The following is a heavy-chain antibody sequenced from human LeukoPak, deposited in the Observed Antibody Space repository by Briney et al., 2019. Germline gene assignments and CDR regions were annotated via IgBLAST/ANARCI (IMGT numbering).Heavy chain of an antibody. CDR3: ARDSYYYDSSGYYGAFDI. D-gene: IGHD3-22*01. Sequence: SETLSLTCTVSGGSISSSSYYWGWIRQPPGKGLEWIGSIYYSGSTYYNPSLKSRVTISVDTSKNQFSLKLSSVTAADTAVYYCARDSYYYDSSGYYGAFDIWGQGTMVTVSS. CDR1: GGSISSSSYY. V-gene: IGHV4-39*07. J-gene: IGHJ3*02. CDR2: IYYSGST.